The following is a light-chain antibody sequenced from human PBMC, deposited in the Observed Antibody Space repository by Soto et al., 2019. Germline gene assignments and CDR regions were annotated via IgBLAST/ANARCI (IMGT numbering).Light chain of an antibody. CDR2: GAS. J-gene: IGKJ1*01. V-gene: IGKV3-20*01. CDR1: QSVSSSY. Sequence: IVLTQSPGTLSLSPGERATLSCRASQSVSSSYLAWYQQKPGQAPRLLIYGASSRATGIPDRFSGSGSGTDFTLTISGLEPEDFAVYYCQQYGRSPRTFGQGTKVDIK. CDR3: QQYGRSPRT.